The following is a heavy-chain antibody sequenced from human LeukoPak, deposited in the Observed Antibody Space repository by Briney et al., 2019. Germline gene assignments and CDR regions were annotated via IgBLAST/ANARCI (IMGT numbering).Heavy chain of an antibody. J-gene: IGHJ6*03. Sequence: GGSLRLSCAASGFTFSSYSMNWVRQAPGKGLEWVSYISSSSSTIYYADSVKGRFTISRDNAKNSLYLQMNSLRAEDTAVYYCARDCSGGSCYSGYYYYYMDVWGKGTTVTVSS. CDR1: GFTFSSYS. CDR3: ARDCSGGSCYSGYYYYYMDV. D-gene: IGHD2-15*01. V-gene: IGHV3-48*01. CDR2: ISSSSSTI.